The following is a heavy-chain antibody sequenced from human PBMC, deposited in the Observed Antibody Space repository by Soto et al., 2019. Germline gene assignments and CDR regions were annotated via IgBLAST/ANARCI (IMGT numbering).Heavy chain of an antibody. J-gene: IGHJ6*02. D-gene: IGHD3-10*01. V-gene: IGHV3-53*01. CDR1: GFTVTSYY. Sequence: GGSLRLSCAASGFTVTSYYMSWVRQAPGKGLEWVSLIYTGGNTNYADSVKGRFTISRDNSKNTLYLQMNSLRAEDAAVYYCARDYYYGSGNYYRADYYHYGMDVWGQGTTVTVSS. CDR2: IYTGGNT. CDR3: ARDYYYGSGNYYRADYYHYGMDV.